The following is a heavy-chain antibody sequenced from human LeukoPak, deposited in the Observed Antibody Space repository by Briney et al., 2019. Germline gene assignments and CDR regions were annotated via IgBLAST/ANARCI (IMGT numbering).Heavy chain of an antibody. D-gene: IGHD5-18*01. CDR3: ARGLTYNDGYLFA. CDR2: INYSGST. J-gene: IGHJ4*02. V-gene: IGHV4-59*01. Sequence: PSETLSLTCTVSGGSITNYYWTWIRQPPGKGLEWIGYINYSGSTNYNPSLKSRVTITVDTYKNQFPLNLSSVTAADTAIYYCARGLTYNDGYLFAWGQGALVTVSS. CDR1: GGSITNYY.